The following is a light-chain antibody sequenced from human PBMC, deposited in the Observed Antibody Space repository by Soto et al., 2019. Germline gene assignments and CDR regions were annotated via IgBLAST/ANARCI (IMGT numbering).Light chain of an antibody. CDR1: QSVSSSY. CDR2: GAS. V-gene: IGKV3-20*01. CDR3: QQYGSSPPT. J-gene: IGKJ5*01. Sequence: EIVLTQSPGTPSLSPGERVTLSCRASQSVSSSYLAWYQQKPGQAPRLLIYGASSRATAIPDRFSGSGSGTDFTLTISRLEPEDFAVYYCQQYGSSPPTFGQGTRLEIK.